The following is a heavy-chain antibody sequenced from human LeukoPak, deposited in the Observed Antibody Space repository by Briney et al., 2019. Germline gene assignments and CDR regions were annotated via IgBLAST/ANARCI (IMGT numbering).Heavy chain of an antibody. CDR1: SGSIITSNYY. Sequence: PSETLSLTCTVSSGSIITSNYYWGWIRQPPGKGLEWIGSIYYSGRTYYNPSLKSRVTISVDTSKNQFSLKLSSVTAADTAVYYCARRGGANWFDPWGQGTLVTVSS. J-gene: IGHJ5*02. CDR3: ARRGGANWFDP. V-gene: IGHV4-39*01. D-gene: IGHD3-10*01. CDR2: IYYSGRT.